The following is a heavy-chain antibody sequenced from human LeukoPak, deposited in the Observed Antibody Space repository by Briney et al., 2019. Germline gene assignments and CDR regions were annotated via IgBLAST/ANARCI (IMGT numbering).Heavy chain of an antibody. CDR2: ISGSGGRT. Sequence: GGSLRLSCAASGFTFSSYAMSWVRQAPGKGLEWVSVISGSGGRTYYADSVEGRFTISRDNSKNTLYLQMNSLRVEDTAVYYCAKHGEAYGDSKTDYWGQGTLVTVSS. V-gene: IGHV3-23*01. D-gene: IGHD4-17*01. CDR1: GFTFSSYA. CDR3: AKHGEAYGDSKTDY. J-gene: IGHJ4*02.